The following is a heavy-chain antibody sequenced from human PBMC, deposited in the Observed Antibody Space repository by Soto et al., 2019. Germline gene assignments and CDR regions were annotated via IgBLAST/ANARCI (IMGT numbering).Heavy chain of an antibody. CDR1: GGTFSSYT. CDR2: IIPILGIA. D-gene: IGHD6-6*01. CDR3: ARPVSSSPDYYYYMDV. J-gene: IGHJ6*03. Sequence: QVQLVQSGAEVKKPGSSVKVSCKASGGTFSSYTISWVRQAPGQGLEWMGRIIPILGIANYAQKFQGRVTITADKSTSTAYMELSSLRSDDTAVYYCARPVSSSPDYYYYMDVWGKGTTVTVSS. V-gene: IGHV1-69*02.